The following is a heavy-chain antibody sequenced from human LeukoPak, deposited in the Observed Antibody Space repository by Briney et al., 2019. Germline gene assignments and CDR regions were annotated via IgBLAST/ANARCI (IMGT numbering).Heavy chain of an antibody. CDR2: ISSNGGST. V-gene: IGHV3-64*01. CDR1: GFTFSSYA. D-gene: IGHD3-22*01. Sequence: GGSLRLSCAASGFTFSSYAMHWVRQAPGKGLEYVSAISSNGGSTYYANSVKGRFTISRDNSKDTLYLQMGSLRAEDMAVYYCARGSGYYFYYYYGMDVWGQGTTDTVSS. J-gene: IGHJ6*02. CDR3: ARGSGYYFYYYYGMDV.